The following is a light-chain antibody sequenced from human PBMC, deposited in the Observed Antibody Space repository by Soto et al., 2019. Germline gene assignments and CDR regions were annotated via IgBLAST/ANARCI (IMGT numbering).Light chain of an antibody. CDR2: DAS. V-gene: IGKV1-5*01. CDR1: QSISDW. J-gene: IGKJ5*01. Sequence: DVQMTQSPSTLSASVVDRVTITCRASQSISDWLAWYQQKPGQAPELLISDASTLATGVPSRFSGSGSGTDFTLTISCLQSEDFATYYCQQYYSFPLTFGQGTRLEIK. CDR3: QQYYSFPLT.